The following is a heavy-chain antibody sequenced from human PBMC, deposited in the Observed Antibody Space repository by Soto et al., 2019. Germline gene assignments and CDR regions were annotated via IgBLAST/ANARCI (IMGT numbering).Heavy chain of an antibody. CDR3: ARDRGAYYDFFFGPEETNIMDV. J-gene: IGHJ6*02. D-gene: IGHD3-3*01. CDR1: GFTFSSYS. Sequence: RXLSCAASGFTFSSYSMNWVRRAPGKGLERVSYISSSSSTIYYADSVKGRFTISRDNAKNSLSLQMNSLRDEDTAVYYCARDRGAYYDFFFGPEETNIMDVWGQGTTVTVSS. V-gene: IGHV3-48*02. CDR2: ISSSSSTI.